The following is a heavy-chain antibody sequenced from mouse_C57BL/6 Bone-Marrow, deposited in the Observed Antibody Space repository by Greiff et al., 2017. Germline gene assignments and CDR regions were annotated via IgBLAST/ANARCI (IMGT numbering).Heavy chain of an antibody. V-gene: IGHV1-80*01. CDR3: ARCYYGSSSAWFAY. CDR1: GYAFSSYW. D-gene: IGHD1-1*01. J-gene: IGHJ3*01. CDR2: IYPGDGDT. Sequence: VKLMESGAELVKPGASVKISCKASGYAFSSYWMNWVKQRPGKGLEWIGQIYPGDGDTNYNGKFKGKATLTADKSSSTAYMQLSSLTSEDSAVYFCARCYYGSSSAWFAYWGQGTLVTDSA.